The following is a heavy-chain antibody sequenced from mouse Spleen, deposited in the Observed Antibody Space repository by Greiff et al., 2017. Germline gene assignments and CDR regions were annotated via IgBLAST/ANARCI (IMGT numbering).Heavy chain of an antibody. CDR3: ARLGRY. CDR2: ITGGGHYT. V-gene: IGHV5-9-3*01. J-gene: IGHJ2*01. CDR1: GFTFSSYA. Sequence: EVQLVESGGGLVKPGGSLKLSCEVSGFTFSSYAMSWVRQTPEKRLEWVATITGGGHYTYHTDSVKGRFIIYRDNAKNTLYLQMSSLMSEDTAMYYCARLGRYWGQGTTLTVSS.